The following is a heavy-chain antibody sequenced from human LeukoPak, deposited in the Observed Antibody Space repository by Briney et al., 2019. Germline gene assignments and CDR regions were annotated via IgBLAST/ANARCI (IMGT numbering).Heavy chain of an antibody. V-gene: IGHV3-74*01. CDR2: INNDGSTT. J-gene: IGHJ4*02. Sequence: PGGSLRLSCAASGFTFDEYAMHWVRQAPGQGLEWVSRINNDGSTTAYADSVKGRFTISRDNTKNTLYLQMNSLRAEDTAVYYCARTYSSFDYWGQGTLVTVSS. CDR1: GFTFDEYA. D-gene: IGHD6-19*01. CDR3: ARTYSSFDY.